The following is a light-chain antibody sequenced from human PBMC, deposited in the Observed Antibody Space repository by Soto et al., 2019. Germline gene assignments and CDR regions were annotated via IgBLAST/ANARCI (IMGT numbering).Light chain of an antibody. V-gene: IGLV1-47*01. CDR1: SSNIGSNY. J-gene: IGLJ2*01. CDR2: RNN. CDR3: AAWDDSRSGHVV. Sequence: QSVLTQPPSASGTPGQRVTISCSGSSSNIGSNYVYWYQQLPGTAPKLLIYRNNQRPSGVPDRFSGSKSGTSASLAISGLRXEDEADYYCAAWDDSRSGHVVFGGGTKLTVL.